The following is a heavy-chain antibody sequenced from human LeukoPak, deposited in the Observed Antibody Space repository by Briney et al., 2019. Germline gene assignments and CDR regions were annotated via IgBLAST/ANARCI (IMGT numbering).Heavy chain of an antibody. Sequence: SETLSLTCAVSGGSVTSGGFSWNWIRQPPGKGLEWIGYIYDSGTTDYNPSLKSRVTISVDGSRNQFSLKLSSVTAADTAVYYCARGKNDYSNRYYFDYWGQGTQVTISS. V-gene: IGHV4-30-2*01. CDR3: ARGKNDYSNRYYFDY. D-gene: IGHD4-11*01. CDR2: IYDSGTT. CDR1: GGSVTSGGFS. J-gene: IGHJ4*02.